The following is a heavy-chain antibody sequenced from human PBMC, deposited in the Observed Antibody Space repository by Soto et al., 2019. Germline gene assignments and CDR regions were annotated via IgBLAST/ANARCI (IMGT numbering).Heavy chain of an antibody. D-gene: IGHD3-10*01. CDR1: VYTSTGYD. CDR3: ARGWRQSKKYYYGSGSLGAFDI. V-gene: IGHV1-8*01. J-gene: IGHJ3*02. CDR2: MKPNSGNT. Sequence: SVKVSCKSPVYTSTGYDINCVRQATGQGLEWRGWMKPNSGNTGYAQKFQGRVTMTRNTSISTAYMELSSLRSEDTAVYYCARGWRQSKKYYYGSGSLGAFDIWGQGTMVTV.